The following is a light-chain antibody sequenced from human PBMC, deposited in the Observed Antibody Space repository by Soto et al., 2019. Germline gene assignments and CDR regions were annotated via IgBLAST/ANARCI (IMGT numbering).Light chain of an antibody. CDR2: GAS. V-gene: IGKV3-20*01. Sequence: VMTQSPATLSLSPGERATLSCRASQSVSSSYLAWYQQKPGQAPRLLIYGASSRATGIPDRFSGSGSGTDFTLTISRLEPEDFAVYYCQQYGISPLTFGCRTMVDIK. CDR3: QQYGISPLT. J-gene: IGKJ4*01. CDR1: QSVSSSY.